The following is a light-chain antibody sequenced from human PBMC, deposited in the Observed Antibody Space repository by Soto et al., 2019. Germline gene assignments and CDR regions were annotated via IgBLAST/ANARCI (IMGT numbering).Light chain of an antibody. CDR2: GAS. Sequence: DIQMTQSPSTLSASVGGRVTITCRASQSVGTWVAWYQQKPGKAPKLLIYGASNLESGVPSRFSGSGSGTEFTLTITTLQPDAFATYFCQHYRRNTWSFGPGTKVDIK. CDR1: QSVGTW. V-gene: IGKV1-5*01. CDR3: QHYRRNTWS. J-gene: IGKJ1*01.